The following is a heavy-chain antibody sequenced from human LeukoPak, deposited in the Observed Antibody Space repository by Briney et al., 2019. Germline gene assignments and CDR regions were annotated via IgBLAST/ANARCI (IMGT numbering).Heavy chain of an antibody. CDR3: AKYTSGTSYRGLDQ. V-gene: IGHV3-23*01. CDR2: IIGSAVNT. J-gene: IGHJ4*02. D-gene: IGHD3-10*01. CDR1: GFTVSSYG. Sequence: PGGSLRLSCGASGFTVSSYGMSWVRQAPGKGLEWVSTIIGSAVNTYYADSVKGRFTISRDDSKNTVYLQMNSLRAEDTAVYSCAKYTSGTSYRGLDQWGQGTLVTVSS.